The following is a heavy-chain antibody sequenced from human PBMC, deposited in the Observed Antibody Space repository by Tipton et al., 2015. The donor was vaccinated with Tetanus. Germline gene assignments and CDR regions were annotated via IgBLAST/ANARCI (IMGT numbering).Heavy chain of an antibody. CDR1: GFIFSSYG. D-gene: IGHD2-15*01. CDR3: AREADCSGGSCFSGGFDN. J-gene: IGHJ4*02. Sequence: SLRLSCAASGFIFSSYGIHWVRQAPGKGLEWVAVSWYDGTDKYYADSVKGRFTISRDSSKNTLYLQMNSLRAEDTAVYYCAREADCSGGSCFSGGFDNWGQGTQVTVSS. CDR2: SWYDGTDK. V-gene: IGHV3-33*01.